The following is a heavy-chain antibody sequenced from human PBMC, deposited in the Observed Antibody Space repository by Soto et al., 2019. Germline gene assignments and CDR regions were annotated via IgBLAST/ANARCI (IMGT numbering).Heavy chain of an antibody. J-gene: IGHJ6*03. CDR3: ARGFGELFPEYYYMDV. CDR2: INHSGST. Sequence: SETLSLTCAVYGGSFSGYYWSWIRQPPGKGLEWIGEINHSGSTNYNPSLKSRVTISVDTSKNQFSLKLSSVTAADTAVYYCARGFGELFPEYYYMDVWGKGTTVTVSS. V-gene: IGHV4-34*01. CDR1: GGSFSGYY. D-gene: IGHD3-10*01.